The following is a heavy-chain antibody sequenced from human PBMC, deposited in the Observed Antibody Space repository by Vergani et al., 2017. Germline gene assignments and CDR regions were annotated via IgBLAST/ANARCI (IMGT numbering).Heavy chain of an antibody. D-gene: IGHD4-17*01. Sequence: QVQLQESGPGLVKPSETLSLTCTVSGGSISSYYWSWIRQPPGKGLEWIGYIYYSGSTNYNPSLKSRVTISVDTSKNQFSLKLSSVTAADTAVYYCARARLRGTGXFDPWGQGTLVTGSS. CDR2: IYYSGST. V-gene: IGHV4-59*01. J-gene: IGHJ5*02. CDR1: GGSISSYY. CDR3: ARARLRGTGXFDP.